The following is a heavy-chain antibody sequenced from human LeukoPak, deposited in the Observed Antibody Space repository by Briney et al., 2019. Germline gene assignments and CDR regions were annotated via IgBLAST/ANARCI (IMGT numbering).Heavy chain of an antibody. J-gene: IGHJ4*02. CDR3: AGVIVVVASGSAGDY. D-gene: IGHD3-22*01. CDR1: GFTFSSYA. Sequence: PGGSLRLSCAASGFTFSSYAMSWVRQAPGKGLEWVSAISGGGGATYYADSVKGRFTISRDNSKNTLYLQMNSLRAEDTAIYYCAGVIVVVASGSAGDYWGQGTLVTVSS. V-gene: IGHV3-23*01. CDR2: ISGGGGAT.